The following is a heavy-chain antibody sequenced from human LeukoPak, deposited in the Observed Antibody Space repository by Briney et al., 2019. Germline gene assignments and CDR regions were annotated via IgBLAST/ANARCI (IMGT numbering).Heavy chain of an antibody. Sequence: ASGKVSCKASGYTFTSYDIKWVRQATGQGLEWMGWMNPNNNNVGYAQKFQGRVTMTRDPSISTAYMELGSLTSEDTAVYYCARGAFLPQYRRDFAPWGQGTLVTVSS. CDR2: MNPNNNNV. CDR3: ARGAFLPQYRRDFAP. J-gene: IGHJ5*02. CDR1: GYTFTSYD. V-gene: IGHV1-8*01. D-gene: IGHD6-6*01.